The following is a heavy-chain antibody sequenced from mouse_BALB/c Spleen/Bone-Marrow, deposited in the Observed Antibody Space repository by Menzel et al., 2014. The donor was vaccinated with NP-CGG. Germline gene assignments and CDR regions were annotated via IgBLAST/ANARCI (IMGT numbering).Heavy chain of an antibody. CDR3: ARFYYGNYYYAMDY. D-gene: IGHD2-1*01. J-gene: IGHJ4*01. CDR1: GYTFTDYY. V-gene: IGHV1-19*01. CDR2: VNPYNGGT. Sequence: EVQRVESGPELVKPGASVKMSCKASGYTFTDYYMDWVKQSHGESFEWIGRVNPYNGGTSYNQKFKGKATLTVDKSSSTAYMELNSLTSEDSAVYYCARFYYGNYYYAMDYWGQGTSVTVSS.